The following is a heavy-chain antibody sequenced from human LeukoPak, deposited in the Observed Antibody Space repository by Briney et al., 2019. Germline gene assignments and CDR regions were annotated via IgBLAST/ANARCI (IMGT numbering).Heavy chain of an antibody. CDR1: GFTFSSYA. CDR3: ARDLIQLGNFDY. J-gene: IGHJ4*02. Sequence: GGSLRLSCAASGFTFSSYAMSWVRQAPGKGLEWVANIKEDGSEKYYVDSVKGRFTISRDNAKNSLYLQMNSLRAEDTAVYYCARDLIQLGNFDYWGQGTLVTVSS. D-gene: IGHD1-1*01. V-gene: IGHV3-7*01. CDR2: IKEDGSEK.